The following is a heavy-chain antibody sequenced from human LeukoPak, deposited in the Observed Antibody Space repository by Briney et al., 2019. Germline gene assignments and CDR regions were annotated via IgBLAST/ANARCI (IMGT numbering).Heavy chain of an antibody. V-gene: IGHV4-39*07. CDR1: GGSISSSSYY. D-gene: IGHD6-6*01. CDR2: IYYSGST. Sequence: SETLSLTCTVSGGSISSSSYYWGWIRQPPGKGLEWTGSIYYSGSTYYNPSLKSRVTISVDTSKNQFSLKLSSVTAADTAVYYCARARAARTFDYWGQGTLVTVSS. J-gene: IGHJ4*02. CDR3: ARARAARTFDY.